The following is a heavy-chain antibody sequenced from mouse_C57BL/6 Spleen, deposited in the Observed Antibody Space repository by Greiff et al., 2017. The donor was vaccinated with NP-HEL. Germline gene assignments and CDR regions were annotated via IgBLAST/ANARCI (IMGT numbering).Heavy chain of an antibody. CDR3: AKGSNYLYYAMDY. CDR2: IDPANGNT. J-gene: IGHJ4*01. V-gene: IGHV14-3*01. CDR1: GFNIKNTY. D-gene: IGHD2-5*01. Sequence: VQLKQSVAELVRPGASVKLSCTASGFNIKNTYMHWVKQRPEQGLEWIGRIDPANGNTKYAPKFQGKATITADTSSNTAYLQLSSLTSEDTAIYYCAKGSNYLYYAMDYWGQGTSVTVSS.